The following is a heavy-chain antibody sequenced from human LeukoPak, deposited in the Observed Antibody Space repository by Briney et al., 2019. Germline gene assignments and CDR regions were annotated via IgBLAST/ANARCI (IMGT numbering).Heavy chain of an antibody. J-gene: IGHJ4*02. CDR3: AKGPRVAGTSYFDY. V-gene: IGHV3-30*18. D-gene: IGHD6-19*01. CDR2: ISYDGSNK. Sequence: GGSLRLSCAASGFTFSSYGMHWVRQAPGKGLEWVAVISYDGSNKYYADSVKGRFTISRDNSKNTLYLQMNSLRAEDTAVYYCAKGPRVAGTSYFDYWGQGTLVTVSS. CDR1: GFTFSSYG.